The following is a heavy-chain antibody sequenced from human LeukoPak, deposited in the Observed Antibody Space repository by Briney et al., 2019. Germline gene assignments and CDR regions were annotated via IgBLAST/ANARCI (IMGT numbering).Heavy chain of an antibody. J-gene: IGHJ6*03. CDR3: AREGGSDYYMDV. V-gene: IGHV4-61*02. D-gene: IGHD2-15*01. Sequence: PSETLSLTCTVSGGSLSSGSYYWSWIRQPAGKGLEWIGRIYTSGSTNYNPSLKSRVTISVDTSKNQFSLKLSSVTAADTAVYYCAREGGSDYYMDVWGKGTTVTVSS. CDR2: IYTSGST. CDR1: GGSLSSGSYY.